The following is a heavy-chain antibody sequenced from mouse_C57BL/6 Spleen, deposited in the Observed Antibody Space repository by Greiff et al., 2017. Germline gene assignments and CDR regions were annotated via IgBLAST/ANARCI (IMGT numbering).Heavy chain of an antibody. V-gene: IGHV5-16*01. CDR3: ARVCGSSFTTYGFDD. CDR2: INYDGSST. CDR1: GFTFSDYY. Sequence: DVHLVESEGGLVQPGSSMKLSCTASGFTFSDYYMAWVRQVPEKGLEWVANINYDGSSTYYLDSLKSRFIISRDTAKNILYLQMSSLKSEDTATYYCARVCGSSFTTYGFDDWGQGTTLTVSS. D-gene: IGHD1-1*01. J-gene: IGHJ2*01.